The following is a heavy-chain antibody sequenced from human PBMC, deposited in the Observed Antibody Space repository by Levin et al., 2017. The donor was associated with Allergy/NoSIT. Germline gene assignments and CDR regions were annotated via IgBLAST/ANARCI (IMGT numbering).Heavy chain of an antibody. D-gene: IGHD6-13*01. J-gene: IGHJ4*02. V-gene: IGHV3-11*05. CDR1: GFTFRDYY. CDR3: ARGTLAAAAHY. CDR2: ISGTSSSL. Sequence: GESLKISCAASGFTFRDYYMSWIRQAPGKGLELVSYISGTSSSLIYADSVKGRFTISRDNAQNSLYLQMNSLRAEDTAVYFCARGTLAAAAHYWGQGTLVTVSS.